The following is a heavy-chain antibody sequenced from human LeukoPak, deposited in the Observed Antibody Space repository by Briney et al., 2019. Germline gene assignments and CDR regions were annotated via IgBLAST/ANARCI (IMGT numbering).Heavy chain of an antibody. Sequence: PSQTLSLTCTVSGGSISSGSYYWSWIRQPAGKGLEWIGRIYTSGSTNYNPSLKSRVTISVDTSKNQFSLKLSSVTAADTAVYYCAFRGARGDYWGQGTLVTVSS. V-gene: IGHV4-61*02. CDR3: AFRGARGDY. J-gene: IGHJ4*02. CDR1: GGSISSGSYY. D-gene: IGHD1-26*01. CDR2: IYTSGST.